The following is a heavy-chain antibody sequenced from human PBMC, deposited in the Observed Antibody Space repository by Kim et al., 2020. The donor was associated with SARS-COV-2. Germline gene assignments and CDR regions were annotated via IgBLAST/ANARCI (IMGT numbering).Heavy chain of an antibody. J-gene: IGHJ3*02. CDR3: ARGVLKDAFDI. V-gene: IGHV4-34*01. CDR2: T. Sequence: TNYNPSLKSRVTISVDTSKNQFSLKLSSVTAADTAVYYCARGVLKDAFDIWGQGTMVTVSS. D-gene: IGHD2-15*01.